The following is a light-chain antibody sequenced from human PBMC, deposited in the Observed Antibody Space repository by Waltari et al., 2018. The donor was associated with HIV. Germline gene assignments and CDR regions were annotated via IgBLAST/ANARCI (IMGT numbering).Light chain of an antibody. Sequence: QSALTQPASVSGSPGQSHTISCTGTSSDVGGYNYDSWYQHHPGKAPKLKIYEVSKRPSGVSNRFSGSKSGNTASLTISGLQAEDEADYYCSSYTSSSTYVFGTGTKVTVL. J-gene: IGLJ1*01. CDR2: EVS. V-gene: IGLV2-14*01. CDR1: SSDVGGYNY. CDR3: SSYTSSSTYV.